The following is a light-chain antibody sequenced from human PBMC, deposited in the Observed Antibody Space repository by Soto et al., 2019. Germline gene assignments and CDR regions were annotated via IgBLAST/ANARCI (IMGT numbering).Light chain of an antibody. CDR3: QQYYNWWT. CDR2: DAS. J-gene: IGKJ1*01. CDR1: QGVSSS. V-gene: IGKV3-11*01. Sequence: EIVLTQSPATLSLSPGERATLSCRASQGVSSSLAWYQQKPGQAPRLLIYDASNRATGIPARFSGSGSGTEFTLTISSLQSEDFAVYHCQQYYNWWTFGQGTKVDI.